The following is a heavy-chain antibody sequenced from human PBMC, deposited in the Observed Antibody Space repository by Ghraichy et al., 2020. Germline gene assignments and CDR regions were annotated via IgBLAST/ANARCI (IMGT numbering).Heavy chain of an antibody. Sequence: SETLSLTCAVSGGSISSSNWWSWVRQPPGKGLEWIGEIYHSGSTNYNPSLKSRVTISVDKSKNQFSLKLSSVTAADTAVYYCARVPQSSLRYFDWLLPFFDYWGQGTLVTVSS. CDR1: GGSISSSNW. CDR3: ARVPQSSLRYFDWLLPFFDY. J-gene: IGHJ4*02. D-gene: IGHD3-9*01. CDR2: IYHSGST. V-gene: IGHV4-4*02.